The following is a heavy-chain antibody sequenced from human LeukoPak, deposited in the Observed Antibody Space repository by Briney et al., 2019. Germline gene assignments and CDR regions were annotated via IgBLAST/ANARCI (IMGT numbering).Heavy chain of an antibody. CDR1: GFTFSNAW. V-gene: IGHV3-74*01. Sequence: GGSLRLSCAASGFTFSNAWMSWVSHAPGRGLVWVSRINSDGSSTSYADSVKGRFTISRDNAKNTLYLQMNSLRAEDTAVYYCANMYSINWGQGTLVTVSS. CDR2: INSDGSST. D-gene: IGHD6-13*01. CDR3: ANMYSIN. J-gene: IGHJ4*02.